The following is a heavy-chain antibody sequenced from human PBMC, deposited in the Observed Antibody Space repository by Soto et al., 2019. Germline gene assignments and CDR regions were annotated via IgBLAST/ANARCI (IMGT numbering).Heavy chain of an antibody. CDR2: IYPGDSAT. V-gene: IGHV5-51*01. CDR3: ARQEGAILTASINYYYCGMDV. J-gene: IGHJ6*02. CDR1: GYSFTSYL. Sequence: EVQLVQAGAVVKKPGESRKISCKCSGYSFTSYLIGGVRQLPGKGLEWLGIIYPGDSATRYSPSIQGQVTISADKSISHAYLQWSSLKASDTAMYYCARQEGAILTASINYYYCGMDVWGQGTTVTVSS. D-gene: IGHD3-9*01.